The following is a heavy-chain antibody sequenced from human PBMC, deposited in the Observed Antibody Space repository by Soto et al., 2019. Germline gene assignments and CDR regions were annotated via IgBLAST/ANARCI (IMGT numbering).Heavy chain of an antibody. J-gene: IGHJ3*02. CDR3: ASKGYCSGGSCYSSAFDI. V-gene: IGHV3-23*01. D-gene: IGHD2-15*01. CDR2: ISGSGGST. Sequence: GGSLRLSCAASGFTFSSYAMSWVRQAPGKGLEWVSAISGSGGSTYYADSVKGRFTISRDNAKNSLYLQMNSLRAEDTAVYYCASKGYCSGGSCYSSAFDIWGQGTMVTVSS. CDR1: GFTFSSYA.